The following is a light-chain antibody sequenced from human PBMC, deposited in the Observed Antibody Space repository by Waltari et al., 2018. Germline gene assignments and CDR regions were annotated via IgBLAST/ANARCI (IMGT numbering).Light chain of an antibody. J-gene: IGLJ3*02. V-gene: IGLV1-47*01. CDR3: AAWDDSLSGLV. Sequence: QPVLTQPRSASGTPGQKVTISCNGSSSNIGSNYVYFYQQLPGTAPKLLSFKNNQRPSGVPDRFSDSKSGTSASLAINGLRSEDEADYYCAAWDDSLSGLVLGGGTKVTVL. CDR1: SSNIGSNY. CDR2: KNN.